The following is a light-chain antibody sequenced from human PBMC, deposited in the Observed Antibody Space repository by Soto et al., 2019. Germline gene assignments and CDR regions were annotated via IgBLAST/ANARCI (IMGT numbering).Light chain of an antibody. V-gene: IGLV1-40*01. Sequence: QSVLTQPPSVSGAPGQRVTISCNGSSSNIGAGYDVHWYQRLPGTAPKVLIYGNTNRPSGVPDRFSGSKSDTSASLAITGLQAEDEADYYCQSYDSSLITYVFGTGTKLTVL. CDR3: QSYDSSLITYV. CDR2: GNT. CDR1: SSNIGAGYD. J-gene: IGLJ1*01.